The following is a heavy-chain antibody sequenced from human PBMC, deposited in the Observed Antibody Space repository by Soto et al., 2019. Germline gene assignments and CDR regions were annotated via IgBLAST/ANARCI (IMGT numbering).Heavy chain of an antibody. D-gene: IGHD2-15*01. CDR3: ARGGSGDIVVVAAIDY. J-gene: IGHJ4*02. V-gene: IGHV4-31*03. CDR2: IFYSGST. Sequence: QVQLQESGPGLVKPSQTLSLTCTVSGGSISSGNYYWSWIRQHPGKGLEWIGYIFYSGSTYYNPSLQRRVTTSVDTSKNQFSLKLSSVTAADTAVYYWARGGSGDIVVVAAIDYWGQGTLVTVSS. CDR1: GGSISSGNYY.